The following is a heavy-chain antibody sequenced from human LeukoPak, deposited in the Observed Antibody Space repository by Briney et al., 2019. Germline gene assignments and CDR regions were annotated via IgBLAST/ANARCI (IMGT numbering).Heavy chain of an antibody. D-gene: IGHD6-19*01. CDR3: ASARDDQQWLVEFAFDI. CDR2: INPNSGGT. Sequence: ASVTVSFKASVYTFTCYYMHWVRQAPGQGLEWMGWINPNSGGTNYAQKFHGRATMTRDRPFSKAYMYVSEQRSDHRAVYYFASARDDQQWLVEFAFDIWGQGTMVTVSS. J-gene: IGHJ3*02. CDR1: VYTFTCYY. V-gene: IGHV1-2*02.